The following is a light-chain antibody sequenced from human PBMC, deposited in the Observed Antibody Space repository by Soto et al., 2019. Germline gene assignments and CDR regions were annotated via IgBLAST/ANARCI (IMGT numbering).Light chain of an antibody. Sequence: EIVMTQSPATLSVSPGERATLSCRASQSVSSNFAWYHQKPGQAPRLLIYGASTRATGIPARFSGSGSGTEFTLTISSLQSEDFAVYYCQQYNNWPQTFGQGTKVDIK. J-gene: IGKJ1*01. CDR1: QSVSSN. V-gene: IGKV3-15*01. CDR2: GAS. CDR3: QQYNNWPQT.